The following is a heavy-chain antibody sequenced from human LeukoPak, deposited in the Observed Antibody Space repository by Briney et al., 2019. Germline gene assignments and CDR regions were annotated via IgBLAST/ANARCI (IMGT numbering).Heavy chain of an antibody. D-gene: IGHD1-26*01. J-gene: IGHJ6*03. CDR3: ARQGRQLLVNYYYYMDV. Sequence: AGESLKISCKGSGYSFTSYWIGWVRQMPGKGLEWMGIIYPGDSDTRYSPSFQGQVTISADKSISTAYLQWSSLKASDTAMYYSARQGRQLLVNYYYYMDVWGKGTTVTVSS. CDR2: IYPGDSDT. CDR1: GYSFTSYW. V-gene: IGHV5-51*01.